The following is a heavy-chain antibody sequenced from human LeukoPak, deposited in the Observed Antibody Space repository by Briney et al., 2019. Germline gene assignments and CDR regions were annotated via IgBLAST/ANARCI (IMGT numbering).Heavy chain of an antibody. CDR2: ISSSSSYI. CDR1: GFTFSSYS. CDR3: ARSGLGIQLPRY. J-gene: IGHJ4*02. V-gene: IGHV3-21*01. Sequence: GGSLRLSCAASGFTFSSYSMNWVRQAPGKGLEWVSSISSSSSYIYYADSVKGRFTISRDNAKNSLYLQMNSLRAEDTAVYYCARSGLGIQLPRYWGQGTLVTVSS. D-gene: IGHD5-18*01.